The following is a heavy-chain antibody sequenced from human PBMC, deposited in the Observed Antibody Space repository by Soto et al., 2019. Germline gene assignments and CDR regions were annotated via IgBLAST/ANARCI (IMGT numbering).Heavy chain of an antibody. J-gene: IGHJ3*02. CDR3: SRDHDYYDSSGPGTFAI. CDR2: IYYSGST. V-gene: IGHV4-59*01. D-gene: IGHD3-22*01. Sequence: PSETLSLSCTVSGGSISSYYWSWIRQPPGKGLEWIGYIYYSGSTNYNPSLKSRVTISVDTSKNQFSLKLSSVTAADTAVYYCSRDHDYYDSSGPGTFAIWGQGTMVTVSS. CDR1: GGSISSYY.